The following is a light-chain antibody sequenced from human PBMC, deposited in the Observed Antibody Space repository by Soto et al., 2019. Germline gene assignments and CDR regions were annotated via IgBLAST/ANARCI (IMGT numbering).Light chain of an antibody. CDR1: QSVSSN. Sequence: EIVMTQSPATLSVSPGERATLSCRASQSVSSNLAWYQQKPGQAPRLLIYGASTRATGIPARFSGSGSGTEVTLTISSLQSEDFAIYFCQKYNNWPPDRTFGQGTKVEIK. CDR2: GAS. CDR3: QKYNNWPPDRT. J-gene: IGKJ1*01. V-gene: IGKV3-15*01.